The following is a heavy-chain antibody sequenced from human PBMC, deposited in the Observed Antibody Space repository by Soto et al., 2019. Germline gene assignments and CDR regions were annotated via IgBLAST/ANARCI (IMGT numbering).Heavy chain of an antibody. CDR1: GGSISSYY. CDR2: IYTSGST. D-gene: IGHD2-8*01. V-gene: IGHV4-4*07. J-gene: IGHJ3*02. CDR3: ARVEWDCTNGVCYSAFDI. Sequence: SETLSLTCTVSGGSISSYYWSWIRQPAGKGLEWIGRIYTSGSTNYNPSLKSRVTMSVDTSKNQFSLKLSSVTAADTAVYYCARVEWDCTNGVCYSAFDIWGQGTMVTVSS.